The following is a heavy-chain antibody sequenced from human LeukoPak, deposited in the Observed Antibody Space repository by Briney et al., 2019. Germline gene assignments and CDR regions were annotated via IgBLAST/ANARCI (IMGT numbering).Heavy chain of an antibody. Sequence: GGSLRLSCAASGFTFSSYGMHWVRQALGKGLEWVAVIWHDGSNKYYADSVKGRFTISRDNSKNTLYLQMNSLRAEDTAVYYCARAYYYDSSGRVDYWGQGTLVSVSS. CDR2: IWHDGSNK. D-gene: IGHD3-22*01. V-gene: IGHV3-33*01. CDR1: GFTFSSYG. CDR3: ARAYYYDSSGRVDY. J-gene: IGHJ4*02.